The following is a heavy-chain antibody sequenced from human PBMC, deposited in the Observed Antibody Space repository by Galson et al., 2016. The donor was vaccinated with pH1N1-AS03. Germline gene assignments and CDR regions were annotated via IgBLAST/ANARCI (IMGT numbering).Heavy chain of an antibody. CDR3: VTGNQNYFDY. D-gene: IGHD2-8*02. CDR2: TWNEGSPK. Sequence: SLRLSCALPGFTFRPLRPHRGRQAPGKGLECVAVTWNEGSPKKYGDTGKGRFIISRDNSNNTVSLEMSSLRAEDTAVYYCVTGNQNYFDYWGQGTLVTVSS. CDR1: GFTFRPLR. V-gene: IGHV3-33*01. J-gene: IGHJ4*02.